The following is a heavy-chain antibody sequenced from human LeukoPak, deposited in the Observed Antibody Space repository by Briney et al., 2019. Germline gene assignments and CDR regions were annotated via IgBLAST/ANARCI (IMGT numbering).Heavy chain of an antibody. Sequence: PSETLSLTCAVSGGSISSSNWWSWVRQPPGKGLEWIGSIYYSGSTYYNPSLKSRVTISVDTSKNQFSLKLSSVTAADTAVYYCARPRSSSPLYWYFDLWGRGTLVTVSS. CDR3: ARPRSSSPLYWYFDL. V-gene: IGHV4-39*01. CDR1: GGSISSSNW. D-gene: IGHD6-13*01. CDR2: IYYSGST. J-gene: IGHJ2*01.